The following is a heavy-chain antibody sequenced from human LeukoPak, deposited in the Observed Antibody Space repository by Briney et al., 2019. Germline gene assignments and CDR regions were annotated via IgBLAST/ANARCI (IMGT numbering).Heavy chain of an antibody. V-gene: IGHV3-48*01. Sequence: VGSLRLSCAASGFTFSSYSMNWVRQAPGKGLEWVSYISSSSSTIYYADSVKGRFTISRDNAKNSLYLQMNSLRAEDTAVYYCARGLGKTGTRWPLYYWGQGTLVTVSS. J-gene: IGHJ4*02. D-gene: IGHD1-7*01. CDR3: ARGLGKTGTRWPLYY. CDR2: ISSSSSTI. CDR1: GFTFSSYS.